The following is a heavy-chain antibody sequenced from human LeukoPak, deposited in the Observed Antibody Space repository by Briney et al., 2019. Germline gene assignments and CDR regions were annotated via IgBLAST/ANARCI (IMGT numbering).Heavy chain of an antibody. D-gene: IGHD5-18*01. Sequence: SETLSLTCTVSGGSISSYYWSWIRQPAGKGLEWIGRIYTSGSTNYNPSLKSRVTMSVDTSKNQFSLKLSSVTAADTAVYYCARGNAAKGINYYYYYMDVWGKGTTVTVSS. J-gene: IGHJ6*03. CDR1: GGSISSYY. CDR3: ARGNAAKGINYYYYYMDV. V-gene: IGHV4-4*07. CDR2: IYTSGST.